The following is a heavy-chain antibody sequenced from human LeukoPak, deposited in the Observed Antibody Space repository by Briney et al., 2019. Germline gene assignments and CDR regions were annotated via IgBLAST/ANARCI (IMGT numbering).Heavy chain of an antibody. CDR3: ARHVWTSSSSDY. Sequence: SETLSLTCTVSGGSISTSSYYWGWIRQPPGKGLAWIGSIYYSGSTYYSPSLKSRVTISVDTSKNQFSLKLSSVTAADTAMYYCARHVWTSSSSDYWGQGTLVTVSS. D-gene: IGHD6-6*01. CDR2: IYYSGST. CDR1: GGSISTSSYY. V-gene: IGHV4-39*01. J-gene: IGHJ4*02.